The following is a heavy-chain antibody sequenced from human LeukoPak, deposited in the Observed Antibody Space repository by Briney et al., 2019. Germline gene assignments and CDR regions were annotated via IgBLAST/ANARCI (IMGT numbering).Heavy chain of an antibody. CDR1: GGSITSYS. V-gene: IGHV4-59*01. D-gene: IGHD3-22*01. CDR3: AREARGSSGYYYNY. J-gene: IGHJ4*02. Sequence: SETLSLTCTVSGGSITSYSWTWIRQPPGKGLEWIGDISYSGSTKYNPTLKSRATISADTSKKQFSLTLTSVTAADTAVYYCAREARGSSGYYYNYWGQGTLVTVSS. CDR2: ISYSGST.